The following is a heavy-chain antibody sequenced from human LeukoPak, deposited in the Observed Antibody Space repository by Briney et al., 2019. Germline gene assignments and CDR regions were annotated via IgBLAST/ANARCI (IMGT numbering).Heavy chain of an antibody. J-gene: IGHJ6*03. D-gene: IGHD3-3*01. V-gene: IGHV4-59*01. Sequence: SETLSLTCSVSGGSISPYYWSWIRQPPGKGLEWIGYIFYSGVTTYNPSLKSRVSISLDSPKNQFFLRLTSVSAADTAIYYCGRQILDYDFWTGGIDVWGKGTTVTVSS. CDR1: GGSISPYY. CDR3: GRQILDYDFWTGGIDV. CDR2: IFYSGVT.